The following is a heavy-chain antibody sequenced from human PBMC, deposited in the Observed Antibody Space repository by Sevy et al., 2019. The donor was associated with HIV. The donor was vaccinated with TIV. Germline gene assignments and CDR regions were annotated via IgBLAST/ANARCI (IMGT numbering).Heavy chain of an antibody. Sequence: GGSLRLSCAASGFTFSTYALHWVRQAPGEGLQWVALISYDGNNKYYADSVKGRFTISRGNSKNTLYLHMNSLRSEDTAIYYCARDEDSSGYFYYWGQGTLVTVSS. CDR1: GFTFSTYA. CDR3: ARDEDSSGYFYY. J-gene: IGHJ4*02. CDR2: ISYDGNNK. V-gene: IGHV3-30-3*01. D-gene: IGHD3-22*01.